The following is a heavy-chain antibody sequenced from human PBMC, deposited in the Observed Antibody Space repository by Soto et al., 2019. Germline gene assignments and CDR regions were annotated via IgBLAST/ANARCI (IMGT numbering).Heavy chain of an antibody. CDR1: DGSINYYY. Sequence: SETLSLTCTVSDGSINYYYWSWIRQAPGKGLEWIGYIDYSGSTNYNPSLKSRVTMSVDTSKNHFSLSLSSVTAADTAVYYCARDVLGSPVLGFDPWGQGTLVTVFS. D-gene: IGHD2-8*02. V-gene: IGHV4-59*01. CDR3: ARDVLGSPVLGFDP. CDR2: IDYSGST. J-gene: IGHJ5*02.